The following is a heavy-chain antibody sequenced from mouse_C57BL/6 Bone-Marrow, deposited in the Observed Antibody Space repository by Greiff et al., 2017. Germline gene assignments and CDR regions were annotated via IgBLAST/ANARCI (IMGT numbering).Heavy chain of an antibody. V-gene: IGHV14-2*01. CDR2: IDPEDGET. CDR3: TRSLNYYGTNN. D-gene: IGHD1-1*01. Sequence: EVQLQQSGAELVKPGASVKLSCTASGFNIKDYYIHWVKQRTEQGLEWIGRIDPEDGETKYAPKFPDKATITADTSSNTAYLQLSILTSEDTAVYYCTRSLNYYGTNNWGQGTTLTVSA. J-gene: IGHJ2*01. CDR1: GFNIKDYY.